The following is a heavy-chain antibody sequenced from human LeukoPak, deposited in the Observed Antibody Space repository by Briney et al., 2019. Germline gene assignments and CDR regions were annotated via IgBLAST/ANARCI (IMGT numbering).Heavy chain of an antibody. J-gene: IGHJ5*02. CDR3: ARATLVEGYDFWSGYPNWFDP. CDR2: IYYSGST. D-gene: IGHD3-3*01. Sequence: SETLSLTCTVSGGSISSGDYYWSWIRQPPGKGLEWIGSIYYSGSTYYNPSLKSRVTISVDRSKNQFSLKLSSVTAADTAVYYCARATLVEGYDFWSGYPNWFDPWGQGTLVTVSS. CDR1: GGSISSGDYY. V-gene: IGHV4-39*07.